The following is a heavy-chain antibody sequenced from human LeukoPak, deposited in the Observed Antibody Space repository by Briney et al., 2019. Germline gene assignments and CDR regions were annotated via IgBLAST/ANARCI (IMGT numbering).Heavy chain of an antibody. J-gene: IGHJ4*02. CDR2: INDDGGDT. CDR1: GFTFSSYR. CDR3: TTDSGYTSPL. Sequence: PGGPLRLSWAASGFTFSSYRMHWVRQAPGKGLVWVSRINDDGGDTTYADSVKGRFTISRDNAKNTLYLQMNSVRAEDTAVYYCTTDSGYTSPLWGQGTLVTVSS. V-gene: IGHV3-74*01. D-gene: IGHD5-18*01.